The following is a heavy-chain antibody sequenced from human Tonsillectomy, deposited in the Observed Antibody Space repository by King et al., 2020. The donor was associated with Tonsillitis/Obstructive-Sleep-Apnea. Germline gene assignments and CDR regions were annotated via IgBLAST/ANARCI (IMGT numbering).Heavy chain of an antibody. CDR2: INHSGST. CDR3: ARGAWELLFGAFDI. Sequence: VQLQQWGAGLLKPSETLSLTCAVYGGSFSGYYWSWIRQPPGKGLEWIGEINHSGSTNYNPSLKSRVTISVDTSKNQFSLKLSSVTAADTAVYYCARGAWELLFGAFDIWGQGTMVTVSS. V-gene: IGHV4-34*01. CDR1: GGSFSGYY. J-gene: IGHJ3*02. D-gene: IGHD1-26*01.